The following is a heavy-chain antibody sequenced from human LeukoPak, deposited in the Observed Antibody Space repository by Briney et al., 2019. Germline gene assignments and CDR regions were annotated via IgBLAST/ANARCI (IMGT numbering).Heavy chain of an antibody. CDR1: GGSISSSNW. V-gene: IGHV4-4*02. D-gene: IGHD4-23*01. Sequence: PSETLSLTCAVSGGSISSSNWWSWVRQPPGKGLEWIGEIYHSGSTNYNPSLKSRVTISVDKSKNQFSLNLSSVTAADTAVYYCARDPRGYGANVFDYWGQGALVTVSS. CDR3: ARDPRGYGANVFDY. J-gene: IGHJ4*02. CDR2: IYHSGST.